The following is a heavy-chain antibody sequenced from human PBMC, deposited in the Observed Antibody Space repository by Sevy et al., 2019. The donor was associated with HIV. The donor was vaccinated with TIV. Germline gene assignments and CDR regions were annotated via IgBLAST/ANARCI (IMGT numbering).Heavy chain of an antibody. CDR3: ASFYDILTGHPGPFDY. Sequence: ASVKVSCKASGYTFTGYYMHWVRQAPGQGLEWMGWINPNSGGTNYAQKFQGRVTMTRDTSISTAYMEVSRLRSDDTAGDYCASFYDILTGHPGPFDYWGQGTLVTVSS. J-gene: IGHJ4*02. CDR2: INPNSGGT. CDR1: GYTFTGYY. V-gene: IGHV1-2*02. D-gene: IGHD3-9*01.